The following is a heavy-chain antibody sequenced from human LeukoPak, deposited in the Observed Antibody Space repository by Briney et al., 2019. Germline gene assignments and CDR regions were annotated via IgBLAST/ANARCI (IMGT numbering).Heavy chain of an antibody. CDR1: GDSVSSNSAA. Sequence: SQTLSLTCGISGDSVSSNSAAWNWIRQSPSRGLEWLGRTYYRSKWYSDYPESVKSRITINPDASKNQFSLQLKSVTPEDTAIYYCARGITVIGYYFDSWGQGTLVTVSS. CDR2: TYYRSKWYS. V-gene: IGHV6-1*01. D-gene: IGHD2-21*01. CDR3: ARGITVIGYYFDS. J-gene: IGHJ4*02.